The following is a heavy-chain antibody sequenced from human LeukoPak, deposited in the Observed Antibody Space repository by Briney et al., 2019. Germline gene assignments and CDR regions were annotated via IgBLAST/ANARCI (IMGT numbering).Heavy chain of an antibody. CDR3: ARGDFWSGYLVPPPFDY. Sequence: GGSLRLSCAASGFTFSSYSMNWVRQAPGKGLEWVSYISSSSSTIYYADSVKGRFTISRDNAKNSLYLQMNSLRAEDTAVYYCARGDFWSGYLVPPPFDYWGQGTLVTVSS. D-gene: IGHD3-3*01. CDR1: GFTFSSYS. J-gene: IGHJ4*02. V-gene: IGHV3-48*01. CDR2: ISSSSSTI.